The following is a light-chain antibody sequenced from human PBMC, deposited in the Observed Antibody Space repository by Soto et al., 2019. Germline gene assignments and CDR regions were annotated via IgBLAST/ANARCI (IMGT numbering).Light chain of an antibody. CDR1: QSLVHSSGNTY. CDR2: QVS. V-gene: IGKV2-30*02. CDR3: MQGTYWPWT. J-gene: IGKJ1*01. Sequence: DVVMTQSPLSLPVTLGQPASISCRSSQSLVHSSGNTYLNWFLQRPGHSPRRLIYQVSNRDSGVPDRFSGSGSGIDFTLKISRVEADDVGVYYCMQGTYWPWTCGQGTKGDIK.